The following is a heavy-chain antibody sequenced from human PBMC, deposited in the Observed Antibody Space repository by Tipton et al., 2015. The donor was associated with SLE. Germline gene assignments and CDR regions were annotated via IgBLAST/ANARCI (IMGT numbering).Heavy chain of an antibody. D-gene: IGHD3-16*01. Sequence: QLVQSGAEVKKPGASVKVSCKASGYTFTSNDIVWVRQAPGQGLEWMGWMISNSVNTVYAQKFQGRVIMTRDISISTAYMELTSLTFEDTAVYYCARNGGGLGYWGQGTLVTVSS. J-gene: IGHJ4*02. CDR1: GYTFTSND. CDR2: MISNSVNT. V-gene: IGHV1-8*01. CDR3: ARNGGGLGY.